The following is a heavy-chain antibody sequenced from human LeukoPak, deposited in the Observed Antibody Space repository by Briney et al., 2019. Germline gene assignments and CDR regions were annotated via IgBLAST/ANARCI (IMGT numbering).Heavy chain of an antibody. CDR3: ARLPYYDSSGYYSYFDY. J-gene: IGHJ4*02. D-gene: IGHD3-22*01. CDR1: GGSISSSSYY. CDR2: IYYSGST. Sequence: PSETLSLTCTVSGGSISSSSYYWGWIRQPPGKGLEWIGSIYYSGSTYYNPSLKSRVTISVDTSKNQFSLKLSSVTAADTAVYYCARLPYYDSSGYYSYFDYWGQGTLVTVSS. V-gene: IGHV4-39*01.